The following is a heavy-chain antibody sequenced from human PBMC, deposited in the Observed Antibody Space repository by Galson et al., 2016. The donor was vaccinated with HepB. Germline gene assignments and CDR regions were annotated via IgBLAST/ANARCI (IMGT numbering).Heavy chain of an antibody. D-gene: IGHD2-15*01. CDR2: IYYSGST. Sequence: ETLSLTCTVSGDSISSHYWGWIRQPPGKGLEWIGTIYYSGSTYYNPSLKSRVTISVDTSKNQFSLNLSSVTAADTAVYYCARHPYCSGDTCYFPDYWGRGTLVTVSS. CDR3: ARHPYCSGDTCYFPDY. CDR1: GDSISSHY. J-gene: IGHJ4*02. V-gene: IGHV4-59*04.